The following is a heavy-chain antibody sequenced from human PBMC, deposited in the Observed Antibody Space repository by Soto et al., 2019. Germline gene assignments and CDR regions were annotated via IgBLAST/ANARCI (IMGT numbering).Heavy chain of an antibody. D-gene: IGHD3-22*01. CDR1: GFAFSAYY. CDR3: TRSNYDTSGYTDY. V-gene: IGHV3-11*01. J-gene: IGHJ4*02. CDR2: ISESGTTI. Sequence: QVHLVESGGGLVKPGGSLRLSCAASGFAFSAYYMSWIRQAPGKGLEWLSYISESGTTIYYADFVKGRFTISRNNAKNSLYLQMNSLRAEDTAVYYCTRSNYDTSGYTDYWGQGTLVTVSS.